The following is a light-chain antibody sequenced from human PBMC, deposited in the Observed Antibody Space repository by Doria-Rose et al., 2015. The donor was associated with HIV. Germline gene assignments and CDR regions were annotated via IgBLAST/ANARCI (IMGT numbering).Light chain of an antibody. V-gene: IGKV4-1*01. Sequence: TQSPESLGMSLGERATLNCKSNQSLLYTSKNYLAWYQQKPGQPPKLLIYWVSTRQSGVPARFRGSGSGPDFTLTISSLEAEDVAVYYCQQYYDTPSFGPGTTVDIK. CDR1: QSLLYTSKNY. CDR2: WVS. CDR3: QQYYDTPS. J-gene: IGKJ3*01.